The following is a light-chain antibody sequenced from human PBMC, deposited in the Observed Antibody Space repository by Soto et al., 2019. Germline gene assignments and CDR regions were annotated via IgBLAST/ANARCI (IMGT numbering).Light chain of an antibody. Sequence: EIWWTRSPGTLSWSPGERASLSCMASLSVTGSYLAWYPQKPGQAPRLLICGASSRATGIPDRFSGNGSGTDFTLTLSRPEPEDFAVYDCQQYCGSLFNFGGGTKGAIK. V-gene: IGKV3-20*01. CDR2: GAS. CDR1: LSVTGSY. J-gene: IGKJ4*01. CDR3: QQYCGSLFN.